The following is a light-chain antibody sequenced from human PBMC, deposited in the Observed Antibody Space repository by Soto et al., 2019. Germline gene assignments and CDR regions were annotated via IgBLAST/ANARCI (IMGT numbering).Light chain of an antibody. Sequence: EIVLTHSPGTLSLSPGERATLSCRASQSVSNNYLAWYQQKPGQAPRLLIYGASNRATGIPDRFSGSGSGTYFTLTISRLEPEDFAVYYCQQYGSSGTFGQATKVDIK. CDR2: GAS. J-gene: IGKJ1*01. V-gene: IGKV3-20*01. CDR1: QSVSNNY. CDR3: QQYGSSGT.